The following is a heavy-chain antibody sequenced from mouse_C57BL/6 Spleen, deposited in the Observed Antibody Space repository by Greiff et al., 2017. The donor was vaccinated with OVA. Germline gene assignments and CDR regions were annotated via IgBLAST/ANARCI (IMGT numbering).Heavy chain of an antibody. CDR2: INPNYGTT. D-gene: IGHD1-1*01. J-gene: IGHJ4*01. CDR3: AHDYGSSYRYAMDY. CDR1: GYSFTDYN. V-gene: IGHV1-39*01. Sequence: EVQLQQSGPELVKPGASVKISCKASGYSFTDYNMNWVKQSNGKSLEWIGVINPNYGTTSYNQKFKGKATLTVDQSSSTAYMQLNSLTSKDSAVYYVAHDYGSSYRYAMDYWGQGTSVTVSS.